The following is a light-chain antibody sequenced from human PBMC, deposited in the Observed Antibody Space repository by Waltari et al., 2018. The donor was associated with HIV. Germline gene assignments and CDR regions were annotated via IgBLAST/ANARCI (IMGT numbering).Light chain of an antibody. CDR1: FSNIGRTT. J-gene: IGLJ1*01. CDR2: GSS. CDR3: AVWDDSLSEYV. Sequence: QSVLTQPPSASGAPGQRVTISCSVSFSNIGRTTVHWYQQLPGTAPRLLIYGSSQRPSGVPDRFSGSRSDTSASLDISGLHSEDEGDYYCAVWDDSLSEYVFATGTKVFVL. V-gene: IGLV1-44*01.